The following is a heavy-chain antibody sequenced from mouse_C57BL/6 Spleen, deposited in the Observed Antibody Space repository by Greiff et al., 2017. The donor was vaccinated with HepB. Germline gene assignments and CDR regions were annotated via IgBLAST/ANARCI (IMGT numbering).Heavy chain of an antibody. CDR3: ARQEGMDY. J-gene: IGHJ4*01. V-gene: IGHV1-69*01. Sequence: QVQLKEPGAELVMPGASVKLSCKASGYTFTSYWMHWVKQRPGQGLEWIGEIDPSDSYTNYNQKFKGKSTLTVDKSSRTAYMQLSSLTSEDSAVYYCARQEGMDYWGQGTSVTVSS. CDR1: GYTFTSYW. CDR2: IDPSDSYT.